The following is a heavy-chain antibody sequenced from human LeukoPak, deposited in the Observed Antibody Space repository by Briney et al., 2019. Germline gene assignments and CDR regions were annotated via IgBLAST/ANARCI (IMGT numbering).Heavy chain of an antibody. CDR2: ISGSGGST. CDR1: GFTFSSYA. Sequence: GGSLRLSCAASGFTFSSYAMSWLRQAPAKGLEWVSAISGSGGSTYYADSVKGRFTISRDNSKNTLYLQMNSLRAEDTAVYYCAKASNWGEFYYFDYWGQGTLVTVSA. CDR3: AKASNWGEFYYFDY. D-gene: IGHD7-27*01. V-gene: IGHV3-23*01. J-gene: IGHJ4*02.